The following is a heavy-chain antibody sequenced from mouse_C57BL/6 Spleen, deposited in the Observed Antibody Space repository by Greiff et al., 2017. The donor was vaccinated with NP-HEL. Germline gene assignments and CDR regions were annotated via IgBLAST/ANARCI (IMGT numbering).Heavy chain of an antibody. D-gene: IGHD1-1*01. Sequence: EVRLVESGGGLVKPGGSLKLSCAASGFTFSSYTMSWVRQTPEKRLEWVATISGGGGNAYFPDSVKGRFTISRDNAKHPLYLQISSLRSDDTALYYCARQDYYGSSYEYFDYWGQGTTLTVSS. CDR3: ARQDYYGSSYEYFDY. CDR2: ISGGGGNA. V-gene: IGHV5-9*01. J-gene: IGHJ2*01. CDR1: GFTFSSYT.